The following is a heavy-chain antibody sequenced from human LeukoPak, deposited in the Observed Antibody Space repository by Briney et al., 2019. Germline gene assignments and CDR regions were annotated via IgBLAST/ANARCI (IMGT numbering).Heavy chain of an antibody. CDR2: IYHTGST. J-gene: IGHJ4*02. CDR3: ARWPTPYYYGSGSGNY. D-gene: IGHD3-10*01. Sequence: PSETLSLTCAVSGYSISSSYYWGWIRQPPGKGLEWIGSIYHTGSTYYNPSLKSRVTISVDTSKNQFSLKLSSVTAADTAVYYCARWPTPYYYGSGSGNYWGQGTLVTVSS. V-gene: IGHV4-38-2*01. CDR1: GYSISSSYY.